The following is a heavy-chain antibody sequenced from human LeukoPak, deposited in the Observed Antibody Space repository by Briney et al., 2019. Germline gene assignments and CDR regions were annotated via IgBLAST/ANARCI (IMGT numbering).Heavy chain of an antibody. J-gene: IGHJ4*02. CDR1: GFTFSSYA. CDR3: AKTPLRLGELSPPYFDY. V-gene: IGHV3-23*01. CDR2: ISGSGGST. Sequence: GGPLRLSCAASGFTFSSYAMSWVRQAPGKGLEWVSAISGSGGSTYYADSVKGRFTISRDNSKNTLYLQMNSLRAEDTAVYYCAKTPLRLGELSPPYFDYWGQETLGTVSS. D-gene: IGHD3-16*02.